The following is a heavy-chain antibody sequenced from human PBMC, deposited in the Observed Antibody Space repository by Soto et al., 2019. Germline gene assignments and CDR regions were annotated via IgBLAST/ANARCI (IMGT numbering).Heavy chain of an antibody. CDR1: GGSISSGDYY. D-gene: IGHD3-10*01. CDR2: IYYSGST. J-gene: IGHJ6*02. Sequence: SETLSLTCTVSGGSISSGDYYWSWIRQPPGKGLEWIGYIYYSGSTYYNPSLKSRVTISVDTSKNQFSLKLSSVTAADTAVYYFARGKALWFGEFYYYYYGMDVWGQGTTVTVSS. CDR3: ARGKALWFGEFYYYYYGMDV. V-gene: IGHV4-30-4*01.